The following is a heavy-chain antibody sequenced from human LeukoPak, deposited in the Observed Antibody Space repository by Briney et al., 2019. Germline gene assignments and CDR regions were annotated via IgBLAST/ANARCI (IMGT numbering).Heavy chain of an antibody. V-gene: IGHV3-74*01. CDR2: INSDGINT. J-gene: IGHJ5*02. CDR1: GFTFGKYW. Sequence: GGSRRLACPASGFTFGKYWMHWVRQAAGKGLGWVSRINSDGINTSYAHSVKGRFPISRDNAQNPLNLQMNSLRAEDTAVYYCARDLGQYHDTSDNWFDPWGQGTLVTVSS. CDR3: ARDLGQYHDTSDNWFDP. D-gene: IGHD3-22*01.